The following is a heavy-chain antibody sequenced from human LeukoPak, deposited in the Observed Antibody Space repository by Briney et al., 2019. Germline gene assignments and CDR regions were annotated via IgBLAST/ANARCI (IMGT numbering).Heavy chain of an antibody. CDR3: ARDREWLLPYYYYYYMDV. CDR1: GGSLSSGSYY. D-gene: IGHD3-3*01. Sequence: SETLSLTCTVSGGSLSSGSYYWSWIRQPAGKGLEWIGRIYTSGSTNYNPSLKSRVTISVDTSKNQFSLKLSSVTAADTAVYYCARDREWLLPYYYYYYMDVWGKGTTVTVSS. V-gene: IGHV4-61*02. J-gene: IGHJ6*03. CDR2: IYTSGST.